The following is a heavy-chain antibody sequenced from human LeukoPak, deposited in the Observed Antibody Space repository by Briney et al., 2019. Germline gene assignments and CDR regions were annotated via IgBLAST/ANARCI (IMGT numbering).Heavy chain of an antibody. CDR2: IHHRGGT. V-gene: IGHV4-39*01. J-gene: IGHJ4*02. CDR3: ARLHLGIVYFNY. CDR1: GASITSTGYY. Sequence: SETLSLTCTVFGASITSTGYYWGGIRQPPGKGLEWIGSIHHRGGTYYNPSLKTRVTISVDTSKNQFSLRLASETAADTAVYYCARLHLGIVYFNYWGQGTLVTVPS. D-gene: IGHD7-27*01.